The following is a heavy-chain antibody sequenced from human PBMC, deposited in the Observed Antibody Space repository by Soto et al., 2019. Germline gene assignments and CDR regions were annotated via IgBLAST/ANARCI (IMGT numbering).Heavy chain of an antibody. Sequence: PSETLSLTCTVSGGSINSDISYWDWIRQPPGKGLEWIGTIYYSGTTYYNPSLKSRVTMSVDTSKNQFSLSLSSVTAADTAVYYCARHHLKQIFYNSHRDYMDVWGKGTTVTVSS. CDR2: IYYSGTT. V-gene: IGHV4-39*01. J-gene: IGHJ6*03. D-gene: IGHD3-9*01. CDR1: GGSINSDISY. CDR3: ARHHLKQIFYNSHRDYMDV.